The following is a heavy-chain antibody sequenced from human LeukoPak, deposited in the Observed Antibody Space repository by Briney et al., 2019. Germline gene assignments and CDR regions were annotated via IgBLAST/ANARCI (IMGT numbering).Heavy chain of an antibody. D-gene: IGHD4-17*01. V-gene: IGHV3-30-3*01. CDR2: ISYDGSNK. CDR1: GFTFSSYA. J-gene: IGHJ4*02. Sequence: SGGSLRLSCAASGFTFSSYAMRWVRQAPGKGLEWVAVISYDGSNKYYADSVKGRFTISRDNSKNTLYLQMNSLRAEDTAVYYCARDPNGDYEGYWGQGTLVTVSS. CDR3: ARDPNGDYEGY.